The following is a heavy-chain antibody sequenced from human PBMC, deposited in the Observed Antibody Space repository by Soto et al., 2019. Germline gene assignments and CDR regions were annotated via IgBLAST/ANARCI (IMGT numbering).Heavy chain of an antibody. D-gene: IGHD1-26*01. V-gene: IGHV3-66*01. CDR2: IYAVGTT. CDR3: ARGTWEGFDI. J-gene: IGHJ3*02. CDR1: GFTVSDNF. Sequence: EVQLVESGGNSVQPGGSLRLSCAASGFTVSDNFMIWVRQAPGKGLEWLPVIYAVGTTFHADYVKGRCIMSRDNYKDTLHLQMNSLRVADTAIYYCARGTWEGFDIWGQGTMVTVSS.